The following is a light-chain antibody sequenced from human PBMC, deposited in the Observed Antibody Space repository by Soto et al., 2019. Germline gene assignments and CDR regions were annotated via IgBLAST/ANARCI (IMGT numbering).Light chain of an antibody. CDR2: EVT. J-gene: IGLJ1*01. Sequence: QSALTQPASVSGSPGQSITISCTGTSSDVGGYSYVSWYQQHPAKAPKLMIYEVTNRPSGVSNRFSGSKSGNTASLTISGLQAEDEADYYCCSFASSSTYVFGTGTKVTVL. CDR3: CSFASSSTYV. V-gene: IGLV2-14*01. CDR1: SSDVGGYSY.